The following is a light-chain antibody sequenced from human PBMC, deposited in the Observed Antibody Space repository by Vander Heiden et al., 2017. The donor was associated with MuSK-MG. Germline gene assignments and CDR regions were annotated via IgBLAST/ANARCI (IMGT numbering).Light chain of an antibody. V-gene: IGKV3D-20*01. Sequence: EIVLPQSPDTLSLSPGERATLSCEASQTVDSNFFAWYQQKPGLAPRLLIYDASRRATGVPDRFSGGGSGKDFTLTISRLEPEDCAVYFCQQYGLSPLTFGGGTKLQIK. CDR3: QQYGLSPLT. CDR1: QTVDSNF. J-gene: IGKJ4*01. CDR2: DAS.